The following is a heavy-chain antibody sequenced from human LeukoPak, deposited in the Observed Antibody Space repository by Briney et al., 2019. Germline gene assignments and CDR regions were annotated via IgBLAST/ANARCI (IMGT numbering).Heavy chain of an antibody. CDR1: GFTFSSYW. CDR2: IKQDGSEK. CDR3: ARDPFAY. V-gene: IGHV3-7*01. Sequence: PGGSLRLSCVASGFTFSSYWMSWVRQAPGKGLEWVAYIKQDGSEKYYVDSVKGRFTISRDNAKNSLYLQMSSLRAEDTAVYYCARDPFAYWGQGTLVTVSS. J-gene: IGHJ4*02.